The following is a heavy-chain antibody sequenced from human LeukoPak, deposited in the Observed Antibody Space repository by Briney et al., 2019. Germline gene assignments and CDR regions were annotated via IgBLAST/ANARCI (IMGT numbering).Heavy chain of an antibody. D-gene: IGHD1-26*01. CDR1: GASISPYY. CDR3: SRESGAFCPFGY. CDR2: ISLTGET. J-gene: IGHJ4*02. Sequence: SETLSLTCTVSGASISPYYWSWIRQPPGQGPEWIGEISLTGETNYNPSLNGRVTMSLDESRNQLSLDLTSVTVADTAIYYCSRESGAFCPFGYWGQGTLVIVPP. V-gene: IGHV4-59*12.